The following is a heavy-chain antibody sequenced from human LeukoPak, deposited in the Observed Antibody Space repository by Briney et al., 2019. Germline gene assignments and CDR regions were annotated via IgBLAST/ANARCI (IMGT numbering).Heavy chain of an antibody. Sequence: PGGSLRLSCAASGFSFSSYWMSWVRQAPGKGLEWVANIKQDGSEKYYVDSVKGRFTISRDNAKNSLYLQMNSLRAEDTAMYYCARPKYNWNYGWFDSWGQGTLVTVSS. V-gene: IGHV3-7*05. CDR2: IKQDGSEK. CDR3: ARPKYNWNYGWFDS. CDR1: GFSFSSYW. D-gene: IGHD1-7*01. J-gene: IGHJ5*01.